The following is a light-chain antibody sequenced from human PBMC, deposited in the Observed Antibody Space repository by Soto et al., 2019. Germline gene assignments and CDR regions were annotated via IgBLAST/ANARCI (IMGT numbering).Light chain of an antibody. CDR2: AAS. J-gene: IGKJ2*01. Sequence: EIVLMQSPGTLSLSPGERATLSCRASQYMTRTYIAWYQQKPGQAPRLLIYAASNRATGIPDKFSGSGSGADDSLTISRLEPEDSAVYYCHQYDKAPQTVGQGTKVEMK. CDR1: QYMTRTY. V-gene: IGKV3-20*01. CDR3: HQYDKAPQT.